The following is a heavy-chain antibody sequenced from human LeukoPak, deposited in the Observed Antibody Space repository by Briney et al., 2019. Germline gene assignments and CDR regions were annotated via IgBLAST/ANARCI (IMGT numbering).Heavy chain of an antibody. J-gene: IGHJ3*02. CDR2: IKQDGSEK. V-gene: IGHV3-7*01. CDR3: ARHSSSGPFDI. D-gene: IGHD6-13*01. Sequence: GGSLRLSCAASGFTFGIYWMTWVRQAPGKGLEWVAKIKQDGSEKYYVDSVKGRFTIFRDNAKNSLYLQMNSLRAEDTAIYYCARHSSSGPFDIWGQGTMVTVSS. CDR1: GFTFGIYW.